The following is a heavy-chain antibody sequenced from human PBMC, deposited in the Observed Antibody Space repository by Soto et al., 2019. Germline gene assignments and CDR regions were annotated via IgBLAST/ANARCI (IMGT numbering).Heavy chain of an antibody. J-gene: IGHJ3*02. CDR3: ARPIVGATHDAFDI. V-gene: IGHV3-33*01. D-gene: IGHD1-26*01. Sequence: PGGSLRLSCAASGFTFSSYGMHWVRQAPGKGLEWVAVIWYDGSNKYYADSVKGRFTISRDNSKNTLYLQMNSLRAEDTAVYYCARPIVGATHDAFDIWGQGTMVT. CDR2: IWYDGSNK. CDR1: GFTFSSYG.